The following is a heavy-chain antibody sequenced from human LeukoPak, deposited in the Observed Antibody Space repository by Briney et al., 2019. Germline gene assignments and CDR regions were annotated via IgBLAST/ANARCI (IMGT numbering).Heavy chain of an antibody. V-gene: IGHV3-21*01. D-gene: IGHD2-2*01. CDR3: ARAAGIVVVPAASGSDYGMDV. CDR2: ISSSSSYI. Sequence: GGSQRLSCAASGFTFSSYSMNWVRQAPGKGLEWVSSISSSSSYIYYADSVKGRFTISRDNAKNSLYLQMNSLRAEDTAVYYCARAAGIVVVPAASGSDYGMDVWGQGTTVTVSS. J-gene: IGHJ6*02. CDR1: GFTFSSYS.